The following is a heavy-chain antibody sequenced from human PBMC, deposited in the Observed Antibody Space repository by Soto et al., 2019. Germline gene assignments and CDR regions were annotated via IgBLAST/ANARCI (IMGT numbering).Heavy chain of an antibody. V-gene: IGHV1-2*02. D-gene: IGHD2-15*01. CDR3: ARRPHCSGGICYYGLDN. CDR2: ISPNNGDT. Sequence: QVQLVQSGAEVQKPGASVTVSCKASGYTFTDYFMHWVRQAPGQGLEWMGWISPNNGDTSSAQKFQGRVTITRDTSINTAYMELSRLRSDDMAVYYCARRPHCSGGICYYGLDNWGQGTLVTVSS. J-gene: IGHJ4*02. CDR1: GYTFTDYF.